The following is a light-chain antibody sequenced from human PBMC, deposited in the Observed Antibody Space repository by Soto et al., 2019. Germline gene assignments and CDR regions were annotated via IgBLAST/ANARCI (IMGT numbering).Light chain of an antibody. Sequence: EIVMTQSPATLSVSPGERATLACRASQSVSSGLAWYQQKPGQAPRLLIYGASTRATGISARFSGSGSGTEFILTLSSLQSEDFAVYYCLQYSRWPRTFGLGTNVEMK. V-gene: IGKV3-15*01. J-gene: IGKJ1*01. CDR2: GAS. CDR3: LQYSRWPRT. CDR1: QSVSSG.